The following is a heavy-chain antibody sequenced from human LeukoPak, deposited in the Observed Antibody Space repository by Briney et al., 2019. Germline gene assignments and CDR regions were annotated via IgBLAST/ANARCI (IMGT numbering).Heavy chain of an antibody. CDR2: VHHSGST. J-gene: IGHJ6*03. D-gene: IGHD3-10*01. CDR1: GGSISSSSYF. Sequence: SETLSLTCSVSGGSISSSSYFWGWIRQPPGKGLEWIASVHHSGSTYYNPSLKSRLTISVDTSKNQFSLKMSSVTAADTAVYFCARQLYVSGSYYAPMDVWGKGTTVTVSS. V-gene: IGHV4-39*01. CDR3: ARQLYVSGSYYAPMDV.